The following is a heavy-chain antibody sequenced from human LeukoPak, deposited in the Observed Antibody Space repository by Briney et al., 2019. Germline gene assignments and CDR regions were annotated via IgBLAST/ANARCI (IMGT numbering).Heavy chain of an antibody. CDR2: ISAYNGNT. Sequence: ASVKVSCKASGYTFTSYGISWVRQAPGQGLEWMGLISAYNGNTNYAQKLQGRVTMTTDTSTSTAYMELRSLRSDDTAVYYCARAGRQWLWNWFDPWGQGTLVTVSS. CDR3: ARAGRQWLWNWFDP. V-gene: IGHV1-18*01. D-gene: IGHD6-19*01. J-gene: IGHJ5*02. CDR1: GYTFTSYG.